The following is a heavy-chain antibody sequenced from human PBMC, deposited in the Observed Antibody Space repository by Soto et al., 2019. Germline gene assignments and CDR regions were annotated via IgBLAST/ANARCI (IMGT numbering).Heavy chain of an antibody. J-gene: IGHJ4*02. CDR2: ISTSNGDT. CDR1: GYTFINYN. Sequence: QVQLVQSGPEVKEPGASARVSCKASGYTFINYNIFWVRQAPVQGLEWMGWISTSNGDTNYAQNFQGRVTMTTDTSTTTAYVELRSPRYDDTAVYYCARDITGATGDYWGQGTLVTVSS. D-gene: IGHD1-26*01. CDR3: ARDITGATGDY. V-gene: IGHV1-18*01.